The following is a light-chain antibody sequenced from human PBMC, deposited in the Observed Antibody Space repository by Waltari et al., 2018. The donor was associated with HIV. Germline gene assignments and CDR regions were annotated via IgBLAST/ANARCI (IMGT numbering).Light chain of an antibody. CDR1: HSSSSS. CDR2: AAS. CDR3: QQSFSTPLT. Sequence: DIQMNQSPSSLSASVGDRVTITCRANHSSSSSLNWYQQNPGKAPKLLIYAASTLQSGVPSRFSGSGSGTDVTLTISSLQPEDFATCYCQQSFSTPLTFGGGTKVEIK. J-gene: IGKJ4*01. V-gene: IGKV1-39*01.